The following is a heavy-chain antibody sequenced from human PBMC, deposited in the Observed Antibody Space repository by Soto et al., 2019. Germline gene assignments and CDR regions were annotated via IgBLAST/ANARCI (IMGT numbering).Heavy chain of an antibody. CDR3: AGGEMSTISFDY. J-gene: IGHJ4*02. CDR2: ITSDGSPI. V-gene: IGHV3-11*01. D-gene: IGHD1-1*01. Sequence: PGGSLRLSCAASGFTFSDYYMSWIRQAPGKGLEWVSYITSDGSPIYYADSVRGRFTISRDSAKNSVSLQMNSLRAEDTATYYCAGGEMSTISFDYWGQGTLVTVSS. CDR1: GFTFSDYY.